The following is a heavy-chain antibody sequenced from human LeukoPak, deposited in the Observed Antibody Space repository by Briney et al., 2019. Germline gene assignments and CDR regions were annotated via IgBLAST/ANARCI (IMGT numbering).Heavy chain of an antibody. Sequence: GGSLRLSCAASGFTFSSYAMSWVRQAPGKGLEWVSAISGSGGSTYYAASVEGRFTISRDNSKNTLYLQMNSLRAEDTAVYYCAKPTTPPSSYFDYWGQGTLVTVSS. V-gene: IGHV3-23*01. J-gene: IGHJ4*02. CDR3: AKPTTPPSSYFDY. CDR2: ISGSGGST. D-gene: IGHD1-14*01. CDR1: GFTFSSYA.